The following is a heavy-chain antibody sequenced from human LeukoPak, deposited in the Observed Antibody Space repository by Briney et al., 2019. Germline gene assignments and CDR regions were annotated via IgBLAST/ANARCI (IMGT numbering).Heavy chain of an antibody. D-gene: IGHD3-22*01. Sequence: SETLSLTCTVSGGSIRSSYYYWGWIRQPPGKGLEWIGSIYDSGSTYYNPSLKSRVTISVDTSKNQFSLKLSSVTAADTAVYYCARKLYYYDSSGYPRPTGEFDYWGQGTLVTVSS. J-gene: IGHJ4*02. CDR2: IYDSGST. V-gene: IGHV4-39*07. CDR3: ARKLYYYDSSGYPRPTGEFDY. CDR1: GGSIRSSYYY.